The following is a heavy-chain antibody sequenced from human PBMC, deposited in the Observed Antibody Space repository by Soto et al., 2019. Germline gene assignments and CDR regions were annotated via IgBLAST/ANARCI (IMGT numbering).Heavy chain of an antibody. CDR2: ISYDGSNK. CDR1: GFTFSSYA. Sequence: PGGSLRLSCAASGFTFSSYAMHWVRQAPGKGLEWVAVISYDGSNKYYADSVKGRFTISRDNSKNTLYLQMNSLRAEDTAVYYCARDLGVNSYGSVGYYWGQGTLVTVSS. D-gene: IGHD5-18*01. J-gene: IGHJ4*02. V-gene: IGHV3-30-3*01. CDR3: ARDLGVNSYGSVGYY.